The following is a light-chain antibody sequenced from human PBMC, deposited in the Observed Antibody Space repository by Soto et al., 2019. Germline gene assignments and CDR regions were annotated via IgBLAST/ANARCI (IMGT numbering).Light chain of an antibody. CDR1: SDSVSASHF. CDR3: QSYDNNVSGWV. V-gene: IGLV8-61*01. J-gene: IGLJ3*02. CDR2: NTN. Sequence: QTVVTQEPSFSVSPGGTVTLTCGLSSDSVSASHFPSWYQQTPGQAPRTLIYNTNTRSSGVPDRFSGSILGNRAALTITGAQADDESDYYCQSYDNNVSGWVFGGGTKLTVL.